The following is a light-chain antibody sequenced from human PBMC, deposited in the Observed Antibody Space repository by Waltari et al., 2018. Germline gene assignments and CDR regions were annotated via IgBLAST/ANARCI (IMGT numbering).Light chain of an antibody. CDR3: HQSTFLPFT. V-gene: IGKV6-21*01. J-gene: IGKJ2*01. CDR2: SAS. CDR1: QNIYSN. Sequence: EIVVTQSPDVQSVTPKEKVTITCRASQNIYSNLHGYPHEPDQPPKLLIKSASQSLSGVPSRFSASRSGTDFTLTISGLEAEDAATYYCHQSTFLPFTFGQGTKLEIK.